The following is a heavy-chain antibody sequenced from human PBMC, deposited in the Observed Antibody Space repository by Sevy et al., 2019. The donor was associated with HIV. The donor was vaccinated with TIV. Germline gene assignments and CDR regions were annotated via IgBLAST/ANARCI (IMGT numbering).Heavy chain of an antibody. Sequence: ASVKVSCKVSGKTLTQLSMHWVRQAPGKGLEWMGSYDPEDDKRIYAQKFQGRVTMTEDTSTETAYMELGLLRSEDTAVYYCATSKDYYESSGSPFDYWGQGTLVTVSS. CDR2: YDPEDDKR. CDR3: ATSKDYYESSGSPFDY. CDR1: GKTLTQLS. J-gene: IGHJ4*02. V-gene: IGHV1-24*01. D-gene: IGHD3-22*01.